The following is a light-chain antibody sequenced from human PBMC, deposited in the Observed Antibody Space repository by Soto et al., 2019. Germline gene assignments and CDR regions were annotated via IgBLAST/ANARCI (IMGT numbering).Light chain of an antibody. J-gene: IGLJ1*01. CDR2: TNN. CDR1: SSNIGSGF. CDR3: PAWDDSLSGHV. V-gene: IGLV1-47*02. Sequence: QAVLTQPPSASGTPGQRVTISCSGSSSNIGSGFVYWYQHLPGTAPKLLISTNNERPSGVPDRFSGSKSGTSASLAISGLRSEDEADYYCPAWDDSLSGHVSGSGTKVTVL.